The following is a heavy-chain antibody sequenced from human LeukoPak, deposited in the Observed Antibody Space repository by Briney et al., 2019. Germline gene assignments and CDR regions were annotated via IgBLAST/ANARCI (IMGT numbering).Heavy chain of an antibody. J-gene: IGHJ4*02. Sequence: SQTLSLTCAISGDSVSSDSAAWNWIRQSPSRGLEWLARTYFRSKWYYDYALAVKGRITINPDTSKNQFSLKLSSVTAADTAVYYCARHSGLSAPIDYWGQGTLVTVSS. D-gene: IGHD3-10*01. CDR3: ARHSGLSAPIDY. V-gene: IGHV6-1*01. CDR2: TYFRSKWYY. CDR1: GDSVSSDSAA.